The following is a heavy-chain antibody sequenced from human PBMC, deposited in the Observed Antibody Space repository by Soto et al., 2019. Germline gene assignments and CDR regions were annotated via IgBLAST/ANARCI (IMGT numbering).Heavy chain of an antibody. CDR1: GGTFSSYA. D-gene: IGHD3-3*01. V-gene: IGHV1-69*13. Sequence: ASVKVSCKASGGTFSSYAISWVRQAPGQGLEWMGGIIPIFGTANYAQKFQGRVTITADESTSTAYMELSSLRSEDTAVYYCARDRITIFGVVTAPPYYGMDVWGQGTTVTVSS. J-gene: IGHJ6*02. CDR3: ARDRITIFGVVTAPPYYGMDV. CDR2: IIPIFGTA.